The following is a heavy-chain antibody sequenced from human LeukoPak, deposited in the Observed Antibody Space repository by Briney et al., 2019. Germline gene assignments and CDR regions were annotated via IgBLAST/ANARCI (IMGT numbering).Heavy chain of an antibody. J-gene: IGHJ4*02. CDR2: ISSSGSTI. CDR3: ARLGYCSGGSCH. CDR1: GFTFSSYE. Sequence: GGSLRLSCAASGFTFSSYEMKWVRQVPERGLEWVSYISSSGSTIYYADSVKGRFTISRDNAKNALYLQMNSLRAEDTAVYYCARLGYCSGGSCHWGQGTLVTVSS. V-gene: IGHV3-48*03. D-gene: IGHD2-15*01.